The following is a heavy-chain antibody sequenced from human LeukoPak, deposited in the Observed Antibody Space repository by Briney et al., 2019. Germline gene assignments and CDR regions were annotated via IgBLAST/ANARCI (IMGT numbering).Heavy chain of an antibody. V-gene: IGHV3-21*01. CDR2: LSSRSSYI. Sequence: GGSLRLSCAASGSTFRSYEMNWVRQAPGKGLEWVSSLSSRSSYIYYADSVKGRFTISRDNAKNSLYLQMNSLRAEDTAVYYCARVQGVAVAGYFDYWGQGTLVTVSS. CDR1: GSTFRSYE. D-gene: IGHD6-19*01. CDR3: ARVQGVAVAGYFDY. J-gene: IGHJ4*02.